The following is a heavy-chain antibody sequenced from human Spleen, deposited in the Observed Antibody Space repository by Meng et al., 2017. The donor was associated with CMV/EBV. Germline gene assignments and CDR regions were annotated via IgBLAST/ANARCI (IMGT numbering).Heavy chain of an antibody. J-gene: IGHJ4*02. CDR3: ARDTPAGGTKY. Sequence: TVSGDYISSGGYYWSWIRQRPGKGLEWIGYIYYTGSTSYTPSLKSRVIMSVDTSKNHFSLNLTSVTAADTAVYYCARDTPAGGTKYWGQGTLVTVSS. CDR2: IYYTGST. V-gene: IGHV4-31*03. D-gene: IGHD6-13*01. CDR1: GDYISSGGYY.